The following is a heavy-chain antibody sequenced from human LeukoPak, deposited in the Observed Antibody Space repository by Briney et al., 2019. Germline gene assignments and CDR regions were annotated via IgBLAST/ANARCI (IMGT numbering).Heavy chain of an antibody. D-gene: IGHD3-16*01. V-gene: IGHV1-3*01. CDR3: ARGEVDSTYTGFDY. Sequence: ASVKVSCKASGYTFSSYVMHWVRQAPGQRLEWMGWINAGSGNTKYSQKFQGRVTITRDTSASTAYMEVSSLRSEDTALYYCARGEVDSTYTGFDYWGQGTLVTVSS. J-gene: IGHJ4*02. CDR2: INAGSGNT. CDR1: GYTFSSYV.